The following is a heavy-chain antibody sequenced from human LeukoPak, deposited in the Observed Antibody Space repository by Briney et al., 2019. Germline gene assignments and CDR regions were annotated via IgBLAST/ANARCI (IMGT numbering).Heavy chain of an antibody. CDR3: ARRAGSGYDHYYYYYMDV. D-gene: IGHD5-12*01. CDR2: IYYSGST. V-gene: IGHV4-34*01. J-gene: IGHJ6*03. CDR1: GGSFSGYY. Sequence: PSETLSLTCAVYGGSFSGYYWGWIRQPPGKGLEWIGSIYYSGSTYYNPSLRSRLTMSVDTSKNQFSLKLSSVTAADTAVYYCARRAGSGYDHYYYYYMDVWGKGTTVTISS.